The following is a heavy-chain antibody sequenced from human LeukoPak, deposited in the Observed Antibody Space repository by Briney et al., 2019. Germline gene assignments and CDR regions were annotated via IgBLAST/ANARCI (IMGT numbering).Heavy chain of an antibody. CDR2: INPNSGGT. CDR1: GYTFTGYY. CDR3: ARARDILTGYFPDY. J-gene: IGHJ4*02. V-gene: IGHV1-2*02. Sequence: GASVKVSCKASGYTFTGYYMHWVRQAPGQGLEWMGWINPNSGGTNYAQKFQGRVTMTRDTSISTAYMELSRLRSDDTAVYYCARARDILTGYFPDYWGQGTLVTVSS. D-gene: IGHD3-9*01.